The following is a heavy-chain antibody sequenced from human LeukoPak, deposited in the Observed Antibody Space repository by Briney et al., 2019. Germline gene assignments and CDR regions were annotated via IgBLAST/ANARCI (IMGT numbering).Heavy chain of an antibody. V-gene: IGHV3-33*06. CDR3: AKPGRSGSYSYYFDS. J-gene: IGHJ4*02. CDR1: GFTFSDYG. Sequence: GRSLRLSCAASGFTFSDYGMHWVRQAPGKGLQWVAVIWYDGINEYYADSVKGRFTISRDNSKNTLYLQMNSLRAEDTALYYCAKPGRSGSYSYYFDSWGQGTLVTVSS. CDR2: IWYDGINE. D-gene: IGHD1-26*01.